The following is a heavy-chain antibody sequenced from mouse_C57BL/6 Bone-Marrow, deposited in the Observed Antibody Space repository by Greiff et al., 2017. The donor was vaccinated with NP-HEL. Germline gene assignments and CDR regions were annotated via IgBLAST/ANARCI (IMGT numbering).Heavy chain of an antibody. J-gene: IGHJ2*01. CDR2: IYPRSGNT. Sequence: QVQLKQSGAELARPGASVKLSCKASGYTFTSYGISWVKQRTGQALEWIGEIYPRSGNTYYNEKFKGKATLTADKSSSTAYMELRSLTSEDSAVYFCARSKLLRGYWGQGTTLTVSS. V-gene: IGHV1-81*01. D-gene: IGHD1-1*01. CDR1: GYTFTSYG. CDR3: ARSKLLRGY.